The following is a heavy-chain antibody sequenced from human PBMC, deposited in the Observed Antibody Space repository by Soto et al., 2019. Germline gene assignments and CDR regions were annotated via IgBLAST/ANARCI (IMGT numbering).Heavy chain of an antibody. Sequence: EVKLVESGGGLVQPGGSLRISCKVSGFMFSDYAMTWVRQAPGQGLEWVSSIGKSGSDRDYADSVKGRFTISRDNSENTVYLQMDSLKVEDTALYFCMKVRDYWGQGTQVTVS. CDR3: MKVRDY. J-gene: IGHJ4*02. CDR1: GFMFSDYA. CDR2: IGKSGSDR. V-gene: IGHV3-23*04.